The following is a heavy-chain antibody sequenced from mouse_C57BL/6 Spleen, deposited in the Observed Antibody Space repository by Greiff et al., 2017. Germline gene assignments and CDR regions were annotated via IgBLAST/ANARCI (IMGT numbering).Heavy chain of an antibody. CDR1: GFTFSDYG. Sequence: EVKLVEPGGGLVQPGGSLKLSCAASGFTFSDYGMAWVRQAPRKGPEWVAFISNLAYSIYYADTVTGRFTISRENAKNTLYLEMSSLRSEDTAMYYCARQGGSSYGFAYWGQGTLVTVSA. CDR2: ISNLAYSI. V-gene: IGHV5-15*01. J-gene: IGHJ3*01. CDR3: ARQGGSSYGFAY. D-gene: IGHD1-1*01.